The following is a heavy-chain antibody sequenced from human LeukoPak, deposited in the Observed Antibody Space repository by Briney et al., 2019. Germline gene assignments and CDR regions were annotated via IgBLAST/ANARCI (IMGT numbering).Heavy chain of an antibody. CDR2: INSDGRST. V-gene: IGHV3-74*01. CDR1: GFTFSRYW. J-gene: IGHJ4*02. Sequence: GGSLRLSCVASGFTFSRYWMHWVRQAPGKGLVWVSRINSDGRSTYYADSVKGRFTISRDNSKNTLYLQMNSLRAEDTAVYYCAKWGCTGGSCYPFAYWGQGTLVTVSS. D-gene: IGHD2-15*01. CDR3: AKWGCTGGSCYPFAY.